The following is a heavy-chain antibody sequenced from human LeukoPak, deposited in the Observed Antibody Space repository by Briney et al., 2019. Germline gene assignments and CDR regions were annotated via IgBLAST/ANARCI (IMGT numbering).Heavy chain of an antibody. J-gene: IGHJ5*02. CDR3: ARVRFGERESWFDP. CDR2: ISAYNGNT. CDR1: GYTFTSYG. Sequence: VASVKVSCKASGYTFTSYGISWVRQAPGQGLEWMGWISAYNGNTNYAQKLQGRVTMTTDTSTSTTYMELKSLRSDDTAVYYCARVRFGERESWFDPWGQGTLVTVSS. D-gene: IGHD3-10*01. V-gene: IGHV1-18*01.